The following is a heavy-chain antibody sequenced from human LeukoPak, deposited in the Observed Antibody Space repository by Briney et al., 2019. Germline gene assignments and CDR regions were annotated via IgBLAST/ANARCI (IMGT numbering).Heavy chain of an antibody. CDR1: GFTFSSYA. Sequence: PGGSLSLSCAASGFTFSSYAMSWVRQAPGKGLEWVSAISGSGGSTSYADSVKGRFTISRDNSKNTLYLQMNSLRAEDTAVYYCAKDGRLLWFGELLDQDGMDVWGQGTTVTVSS. V-gene: IGHV3-23*01. CDR3: AKDGRLLWFGELLDQDGMDV. D-gene: IGHD3-10*01. CDR2: ISGSGGST. J-gene: IGHJ6*02.